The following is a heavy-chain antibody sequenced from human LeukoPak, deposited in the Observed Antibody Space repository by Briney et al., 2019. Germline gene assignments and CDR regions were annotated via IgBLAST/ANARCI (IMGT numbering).Heavy chain of an antibody. CDR1: GYTFTGYY. Sequence: ASVKVPCKASGYTFTGYYMHWVRHAPGQGLEWMGWINPNSGGTNYAQKLQGRVTMTRDTSISTAYMELSRLRSDDTAGYYCAKGSGQLLSFWGPPYYYYMDVWGKGTTVTVSS. V-gene: IGHV1-2*02. CDR3: AKGSGQLLSFWGPPYYYYMDV. CDR2: INPNSGGT. J-gene: IGHJ6*03. D-gene: IGHD2-2*01.